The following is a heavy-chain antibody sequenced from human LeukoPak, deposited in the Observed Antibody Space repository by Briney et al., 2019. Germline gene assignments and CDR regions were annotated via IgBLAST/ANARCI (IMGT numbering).Heavy chain of an antibody. J-gene: IGHJ4*02. Sequence: SVKVSCKASEGTFSSYAISWVRQAPGQGLEWMGGIIPIFGTANYAQKFQGRVTITADESTSTAYMELSSLRSEDTAVYYCASSTSFWSGYYYYFDYWGQGTLVTVSS. CDR2: IIPIFGTA. CDR3: ASSTSFWSGYYYYFDY. CDR1: EGTFSSYA. D-gene: IGHD3-3*01. V-gene: IGHV1-69*13.